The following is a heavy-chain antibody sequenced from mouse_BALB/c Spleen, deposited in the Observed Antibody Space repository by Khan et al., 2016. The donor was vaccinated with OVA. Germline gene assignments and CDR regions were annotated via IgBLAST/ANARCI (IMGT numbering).Heavy chain of an antibody. CDR2: INYSGST. V-gene: IGHV3-2*02. CDR1: GYSITSDYA. CDR3: AYGSSYWYFDV. Sequence: VQLKESGPGLVKPSQSLSLTCTVTGYSITSDYAWNWIRQFPGNKLEWMGYINYSGSTSYIPSLKSRISITRDTSKNQFFLQLNSVTTEDTATYYCAYGSSYWYFDVWGAGTTVTVSS. D-gene: IGHD1-1*01. J-gene: IGHJ1*01.